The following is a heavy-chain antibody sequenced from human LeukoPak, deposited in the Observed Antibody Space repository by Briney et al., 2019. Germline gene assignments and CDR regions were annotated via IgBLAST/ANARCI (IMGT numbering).Heavy chain of an antibody. D-gene: IGHD1-1*01. Sequence: QPGGSLRLSCAASGFTFSSYAMSWVRQAPGKGLEWVSAISGSGGSTYYADSVKGRFTISRDNSKNTLYLQMNSLRAEDTAVYYWANSNWNDRGAYNCFDPWGQGTLVTVSS. CDR3: ANSNWNDRGAYNCFDP. J-gene: IGHJ5*02. V-gene: IGHV3-23*01. CDR2: ISGSGGST. CDR1: GFTFSSYA.